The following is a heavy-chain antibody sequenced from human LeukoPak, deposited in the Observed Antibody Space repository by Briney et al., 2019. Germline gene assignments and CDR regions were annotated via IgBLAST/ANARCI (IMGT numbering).Heavy chain of an antibody. V-gene: IGHV3-11*04. J-gene: IGHJ4*02. D-gene: IGHD5-18*01. Sequence: GGSLRLSCVAPGFTFSDYYMSWIRQALGKGLEWVSYIISSGSTIYYADSVKGRFNISRDNAKNSLYLQMNRLRAEDTAVYYCARDRRSMGYGGYFDYWGQGTLVTVSS. CDR1: GFTFSDYY. CDR3: ARDRRSMGYGGYFDY. CDR2: IISSGSTI.